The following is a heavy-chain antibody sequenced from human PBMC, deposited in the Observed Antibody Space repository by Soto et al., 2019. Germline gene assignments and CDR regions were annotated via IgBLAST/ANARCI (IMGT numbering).Heavy chain of an antibody. CDR1: GGSISSYY. CDR3: ARDLSDY. Sequence: PSETLSLTCTVSGGSISSYYWSWIRQPPGKGPEWIGYIYYSGSTNYNPSLKSRVTISVDTSKNQFSLKLSSVTAADTAVYYCARDLSDYWGQGTLVTVSS. CDR2: IYYSGST. J-gene: IGHJ4*02. V-gene: IGHV4-59*01.